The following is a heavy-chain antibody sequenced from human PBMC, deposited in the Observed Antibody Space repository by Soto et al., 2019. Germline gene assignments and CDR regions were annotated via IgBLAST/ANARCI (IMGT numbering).Heavy chain of an antibody. V-gene: IGHV1-18*04. CDR1: GYTFTSYG. J-gene: IGHJ4*02. Sequence: QVQLVQSGTEVKKPGASVKVSCKASGYTFTSYGISWVRQAPGQGLEWLGWISTYSGHTKYAQKIQDGVTMTTDAFTDTAYMELKRLTSDDTAVYYCARDNGQWLVAEWGQGTLVTVAS. CDR2: ISTYSGHT. CDR3: ARDNGQWLVAE. D-gene: IGHD6-19*01.